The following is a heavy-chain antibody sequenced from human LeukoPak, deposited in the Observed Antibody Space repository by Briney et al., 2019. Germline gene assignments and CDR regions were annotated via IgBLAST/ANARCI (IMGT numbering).Heavy chain of an antibody. D-gene: IGHD6-6*01. V-gene: IGHV4-4*09. CDR2: IYTSGGT. J-gene: IGHJ4*02. Sequence: SETLSLTCTVSGDSISSYYWSWIRQPPGKGLEWIGYIYTSGGTNYIPSLKGRVPISIDTSKNQFSLKLSSVTAADLAVYYCARLTRLSTSPDRYYLDYWGQGTLVTVSS. CDR3: ARLTRLSTSPDRYYLDY. CDR1: GDSISSYY.